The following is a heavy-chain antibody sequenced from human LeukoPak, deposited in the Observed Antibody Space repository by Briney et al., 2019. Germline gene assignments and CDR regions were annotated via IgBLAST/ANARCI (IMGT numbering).Heavy chain of an antibody. CDR1: GFTFNNYA. CDR2: IGDNGGDT. V-gene: IGHV3-23*01. CDR3: GRDWKLDY. Sequence: SGGSLRLSCAASGFTFNNYAMSWVRQAPGKGLEWVSAIGDNGGDTKYADSMKGRFTISRDNSRNTLYLQLNSLRVEDTAIYYCGRDWKLDYWGQGTLVTVSS. J-gene: IGHJ4*02. D-gene: IGHD1-1*01.